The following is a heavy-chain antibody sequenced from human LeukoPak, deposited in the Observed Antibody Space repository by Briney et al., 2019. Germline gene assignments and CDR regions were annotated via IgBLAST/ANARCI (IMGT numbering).Heavy chain of an antibody. CDR3: AQASGYDRY. D-gene: IGHD5-12*01. CDR1: GFTFSSYW. Sequence: GGSLRLSCAASGFTFSSYWLSWVRQAPGKGLEWVGRIKGKTEGGTTDYAAPVKGRFTISRDDSRNMLYLHMNSLKTEDTAVYYCAQASGYDRYWGQGTLVTVSS. CDR2: IKGKTEGGTT. J-gene: IGHJ4*02. V-gene: IGHV3-15*01.